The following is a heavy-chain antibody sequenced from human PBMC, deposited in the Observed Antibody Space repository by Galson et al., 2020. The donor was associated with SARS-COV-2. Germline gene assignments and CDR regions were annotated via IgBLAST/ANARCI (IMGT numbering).Heavy chain of an antibody. CDR2: IHTSGST. CDR1: GGSISSYY. CDR3: ARDEAGSPMSY. D-gene: IGHD1-26*01. Sequence: SETLSLTCTVSGGSISSYYWSWIRQPAGKELEWIGRIHTSGSTSYNPSLKSRVTMSVDTSKNQFSLKLSSVTAADTAVYYCARDEAGSPMSYWGQGTLVTVSS. J-gene: IGHJ4*02. V-gene: IGHV4-4*07.